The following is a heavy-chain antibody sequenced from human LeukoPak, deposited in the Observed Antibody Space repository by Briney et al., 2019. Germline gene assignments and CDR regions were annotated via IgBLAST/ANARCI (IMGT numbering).Heavy chain of an antibody. Sequence: PSETLSLTCTVSAGSISSYYWSGIRQPPGKGLEWIGYIYYSGSTNYNPSLKSRVTISVDTSKNQLSLKLSSVTAADTAVYYCARENFASNYDFCSGYFWYFDLWGRRTLVTVSS. CDR3: ARENFASNYDFCSGYFWYFDL. J-gene: IGHJ2*01. D-gene: IGHD3-3*01. CDR1: AGSISSYY. CDR2: IYYSGST. V-gene: IGHV4-59*01.